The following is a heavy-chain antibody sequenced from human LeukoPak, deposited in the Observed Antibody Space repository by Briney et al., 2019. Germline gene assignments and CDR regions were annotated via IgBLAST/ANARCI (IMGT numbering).Heavy chain of an antibody. CDR3: ARVIVVVPIGVYHYYAMDV. J-gene: IGHJ6*02. CDR2: IYYSGST. V-gene: IGHV4-31*03. Sequence: PSQTLSLTCTVSGDSISTGGYYWGWIRQHRERGLEWIGYIYYSGSTHYNPSLQSRVTISVDTSKNQFSLNLNSVTAADTAVYYCARVIVVVPIGVYHYYAMDVWGQRTTVTVSS. D-gene: IGHD2-2*01. CDR1: GDSISTGGYY.